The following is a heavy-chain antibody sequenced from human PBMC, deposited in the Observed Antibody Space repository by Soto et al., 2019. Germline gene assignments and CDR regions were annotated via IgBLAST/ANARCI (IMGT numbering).Heavy chain of an antibody. CDR1: GFSLTTSGMC. J-gene: IGHJ3*02. CDR2: IDWDDDK. V-gene: IGHV2-70*01. CDR3: ARTIRRIVGATNIFYTPPTPSDAFDI. Sequence: SGPTLVNPTQTLTLNCTFSGFSLTTSGMCVSWIRQPPGKALEWLALIDWDDDKYYSTSLKTRLTISKDTSKHQVVLTMTNMDPVDTATYYCARTIRRIVGATNIFYTPPTPSDAFDIWGQGTMVTVSS. D-gene: IGHD1-26*01.